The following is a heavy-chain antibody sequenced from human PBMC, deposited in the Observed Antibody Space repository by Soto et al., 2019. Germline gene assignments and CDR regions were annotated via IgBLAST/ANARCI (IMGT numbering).Heavy chain of an antibody. Sequence: GGSLRLSCAASAFTFSSYWMNWVRQAPGKGPVWVSRINSDGSITGYADSVKGRFTISRDNAKNTLYLQMNSLSAEDTAVYYCARDPGNDEAIDDWGPGTQVTVSS. CDR1: AFTFSSYW. CDR3: ARDPGNDEAIDD. CDR2: INSDGSIT. D-gene: IGHD1-1*01. V-gene: IGHV3-74*01. J-gene: IGHJ4*02.